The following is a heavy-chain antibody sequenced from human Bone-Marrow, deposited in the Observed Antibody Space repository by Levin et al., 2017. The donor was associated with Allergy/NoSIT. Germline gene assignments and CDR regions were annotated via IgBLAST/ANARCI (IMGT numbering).Heavy chain of an antibody. CDR3: ATEYYGSYNY. CDR2: IKSKTVGGTT. J-gene: IGHJ4*02. Sequence: ETLSLTCAASGFTFSDAWMSWVRQAPGNGLEWVGHIKSKTVGGTTDYAAPVKGRFTISRDDSKNVLFLQMNSLETEDTAVYFCATEYYGSYNYWGQGILVTVSS. D-gene: IGHD1-26*01. V-gene: IGHV3-15*01. CDR1: GFTFSDAW.